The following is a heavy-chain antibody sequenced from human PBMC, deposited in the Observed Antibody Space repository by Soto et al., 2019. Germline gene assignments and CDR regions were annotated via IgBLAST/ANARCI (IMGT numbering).Heavy chain of an antibody. CDR3: ARDPWFGAYYFDY. Sequence: QVQLVESGGGVVQPGRSLRLSCAASGFTFSSYGMHWVRQAPGKGLEWVAVIWYDGSNKYYADSVKGRFTISRDNSKNTLYRQMNSLRAEDTAVYYCARDPWFGAYYFDYWGQGTLVTVSS. CDR2: IWYDGSNK. V-gene: IGHV3-33*01. CDR1: GFTFSSYG. D-gene: IGHD3-10*01. J-gene: IGHJ4*02.